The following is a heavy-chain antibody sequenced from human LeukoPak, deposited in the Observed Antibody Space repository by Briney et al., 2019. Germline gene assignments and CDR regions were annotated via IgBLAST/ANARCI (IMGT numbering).Heavy chain of an antibody. V-gene: IGHV4-30-2*01. CDR2: IYHSGST. D-gene: IGHD5-24*01. Sequence: PSETLSLTCTVSGGSISSGGYSWSWIRQPPGKGLEWIGYIYHSGSTYYNPSLKSRVTISVDRSKNQFSLKLNSVTAADTAVYYCARAKRWLQTDAFDIWGQGTMVTVSS. CDR3: ARAKRWLQTDAFDI. CDR1: GGSISSGGYS. J-gene: IGHJ3*02.